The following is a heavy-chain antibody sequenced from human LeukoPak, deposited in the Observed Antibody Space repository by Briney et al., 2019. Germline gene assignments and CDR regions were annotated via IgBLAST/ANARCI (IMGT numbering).Heavy chain of an antibody. CDR2: IYYSGST. CDR1: GGSISSGGYY. J-gene: IGHJ4*02. CDR3: ARDPGGSSPYDY. V-gene: IGHV4-31*03. Sequence: PSETLSLTCTVSGGSISSGGYYWSWIRQHPGTGLEWIGYIYYSGSTYYNPSLKSRVTISVDTSKSQFSLKLSSVTAADTAVYYCARDPGGSSPYDYWGQGTLVTVSS. D-gene: IGHD1-26*01.